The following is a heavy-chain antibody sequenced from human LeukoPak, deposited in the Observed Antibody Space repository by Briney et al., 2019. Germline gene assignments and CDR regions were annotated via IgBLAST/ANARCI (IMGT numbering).Heavy chain of an antibody. Sequence: SVKVSCKASGYTFTSYYMHWVRQAPGQGLEWMGGILPIFGTAIYAQSFQGRLTITAYESTNTAYMELSSLRFEDTAVYYCARAEDQGRYFDWLPGYAPWGQGTLVTVSS. CDR1: GYTFTSYY. CDR3: ARAEDQGRYFDWLPGYAP. D-gene: IGHD3-9*01. J-gene: IGHJ5*02. V-gene: IGHV1-69*13. CDR2: ILPIFGTA.